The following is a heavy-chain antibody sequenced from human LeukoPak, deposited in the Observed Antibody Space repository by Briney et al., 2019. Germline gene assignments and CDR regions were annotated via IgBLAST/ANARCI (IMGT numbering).Heavy chain of an antibody. Sequence: GGSLRLSCAASGFTFSSYAMSWVRQAPGKGLEWASAISGSGGSTYYADSVKGRFTISRDNSKNTLYLQMNSLRAEDTAVYYCAKLSSGWTQEDYWGQGTLVTVSS. CDR3: AKLSSGWTQEDY. CDR2: ISGSGGST. V-gene: IGHV3-23*01. J-gene: IGHJ4*02. D-gene: IGHD6-19*01. CDR1: GFTFSSYA.